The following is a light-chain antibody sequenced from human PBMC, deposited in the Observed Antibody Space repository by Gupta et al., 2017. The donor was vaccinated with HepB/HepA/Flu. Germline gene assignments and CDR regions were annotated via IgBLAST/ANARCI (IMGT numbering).Light chain of an antibody. CDR2: EVS. V-gene: IGLV2-23*02. J-gene: IGLJ3*02. Sequence: QSALTQPASVSGSPGQSITISCTGSSSDVGTYNFVSWYQQQPGNAPKVISKEVSQRPSGVSNRFSASKSGNTAYLTISGLQAEVEADYDCCSYAGITTCVLGGGTKLTVL. CDR1: SSDVGTYNF. CDR3: CSYAGITTCV.